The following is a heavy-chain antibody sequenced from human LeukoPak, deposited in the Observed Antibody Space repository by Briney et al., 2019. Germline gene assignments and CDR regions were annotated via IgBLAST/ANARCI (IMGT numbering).Heavy chain of an antibody. CDR3: ARLWLGNYFDY. J-gene: IGHJ4*02. CDR1: GGSMSSSSYY. Sequence: PSETLSPTCTVSGGSMSSSSYYWGWIRQPPGKGLERIGSIYYSGSTYYNPSLKSRVTISVDTSKNQFSLKLSSVTAADTAVYYCARLWLGNYFDYWGQGTLVTVSS. D-gene: IGHD3-10*01. CDR2: IYYSGST. V-gene: IGHV4-39*01.